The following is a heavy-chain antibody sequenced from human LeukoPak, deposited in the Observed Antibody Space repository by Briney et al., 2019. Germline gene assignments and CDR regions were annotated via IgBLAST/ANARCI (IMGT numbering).Heavy chain of an antibody. CDR2: ISSSSSYI. CDR1: GFTFSSYS. CDR3: AREIAESYYYYYYMDV. J-gene: IGHJ6*03. V-gene: IGHV3-21*01. Sequence: GGSLRLSCAASGFTFSSYSMNWVRQAPGKGLEWVSSISSSSSYIYYADSVKGRFTIPRDNAKNSLYLQMNSLRAEDTAVYYCAREIAESYYYYYYMDVWGKGTTVTVSS.